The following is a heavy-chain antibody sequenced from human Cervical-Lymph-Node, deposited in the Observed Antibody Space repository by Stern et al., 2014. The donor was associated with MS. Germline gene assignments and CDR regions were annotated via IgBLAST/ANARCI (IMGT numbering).Heavy chain of an antibody. V-gene: IGHV4-59*01. Sequence: QLQLQESGPGLVKPSETLSLTCTVSGGSISSYYWSWIRQPPGKGLEWIGYIYYSVSTNYNPSLKSRVTISVDTSKNQFSLKLSSVTAADTAVYYCARDSSGYYLGCDYWGQGTLVTVSS. CDR3: ARDSSGYYLGCDY. D-gene: IGHD3-22*01. CDR1: GGSISSYY. CDR2: IYYSVST. J-gene: IGHJ4*02.